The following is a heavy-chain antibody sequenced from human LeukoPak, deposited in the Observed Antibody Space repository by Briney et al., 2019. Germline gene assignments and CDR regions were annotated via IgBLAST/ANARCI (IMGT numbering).Heavy chain of an antibody. D-gene: IGHD2-2*01. CDR3: ASSRGH. Sequence: PSETLSLTCSVSGGSTSDSNYYWNWVRQPPGKGLEWIGNIYNTVRATYNPSLKSRVTILVDTSKNQFSLHLNSVTAADTAVYFCASSRGHWGQGTLVTVSS. CDR2: IYNTVRA. CDR1: GGSTSDSNYY. V-gene: IGHV4-61*01. J-gene: IGHJ4*02.